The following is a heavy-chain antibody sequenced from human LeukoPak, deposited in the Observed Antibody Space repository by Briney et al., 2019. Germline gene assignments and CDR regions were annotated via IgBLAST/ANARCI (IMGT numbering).Heavy chain of an antibody. CDR1: GFTFNNYW. CDR3: AASRGWFAFDI. D-gene: IGHD2-15*01. V-gene: IGHV3-7*01. J-gene: IGHJ3*02. CDR2: IKEDGSTR. Sequence: GGSLRLSCAASGFTFNNYWIIWVRQAPGKGLEWVANIKEDGSTRFFAESVKGRFTFSRDNVQSSLYLQMSSLRVDDTAIFYCAASRGWFAFDIWGQGTMVTVAS.